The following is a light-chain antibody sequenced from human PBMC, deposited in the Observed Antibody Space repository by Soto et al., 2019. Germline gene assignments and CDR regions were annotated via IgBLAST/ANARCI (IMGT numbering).Light chain of an antibody. V-gene: IGKV1-39*01. CDR3: QQNYDVPYT. CDR1: PSIGSY. J-gene: IGKJ2*01. Sequence: QLTQSPSLLSASVGDRVTITCRASPSIGSYLNWYQHKPGEAPRLLIFAADTLKSGVPSRFTGSGFNKEFSLSITSLQPYDFATYYCQQNYDVPYTFGQGTRVEIK. CDR2: AAD.